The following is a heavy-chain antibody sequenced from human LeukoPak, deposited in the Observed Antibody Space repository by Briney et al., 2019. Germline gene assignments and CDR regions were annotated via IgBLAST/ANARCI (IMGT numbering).Heavy chain of an antibody. V-gene: IGHV3-23*01. D-gene: IGHD3-22*01. J-gene: IGHJ4*02. CDR1: GFTFSTYA. CDR2: ISTSGESA. CDR3: AKDRGSGYHYFDY. Sequence: PGGSLRLSCAASGFTFSTYAMHWVRQAPGRGLEWVSVISTSGESAYYADSVKGRFTISRDNSKNTLYLQMNSLRAEDTAVYYCAKDRGSGYHYFDYWGQGTLVTVSS.